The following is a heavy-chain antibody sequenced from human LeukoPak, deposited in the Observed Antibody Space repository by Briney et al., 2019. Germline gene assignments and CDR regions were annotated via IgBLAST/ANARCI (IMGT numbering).Heavy chain of an antibody. CDR2: IYYSGST. Sequence: KPSETLSLTCTASGGSISSHYWSWIRQPPGKGLEWIGYIYYSGSTNYNPSLKSRVTISVDTSKNQFSLKLSSVTAADTAVYYCARERGGYIDWGQGTLVTVSS. D-gene: IGHD5-12*01. J-gene: IGHJ4*02. CDR1: GGSISSHY. V-gene: IGHV4-59*11. CDR3: ARERGGYID.